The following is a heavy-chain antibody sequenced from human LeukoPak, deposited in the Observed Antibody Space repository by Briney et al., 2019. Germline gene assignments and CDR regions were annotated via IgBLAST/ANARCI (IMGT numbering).Heavy chain of an antibody. Sequence: GASVNFFCKTSGYTFTSFTITWVRQAPGQGLEWMGWISAYNGYTNFAQKLQGRVTLTTDTSTSSAYMELRSLRSDDTAVYYCARRAGSYGSGTYYSYYFDYWGQGTLVTVSS. V-gene: IGHV1-18*01. CDR3: ARRAGSYGSGTYYSYYFDY. CDR1: GYTFTSFT. D-gene: IGHD3-10*01. CDR2: ISAYNGYT. J-gene: IGHJ4*02.